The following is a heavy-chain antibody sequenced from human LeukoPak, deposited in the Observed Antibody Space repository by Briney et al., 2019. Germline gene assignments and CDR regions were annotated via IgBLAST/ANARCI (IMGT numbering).Heavy chain of an antibody. J-gene: IGHJ6*02. CDR1: GGSISSYY. D-gene: IGHD6-13*01. CDR3: ARDRARIAAAGTIVTYGMDV. CDR2: INHSGST. V-gene: IGHV4-34*01. Sequence: SETLSLTCTVSGGSISSYYWSWIRQPPGKGLEWIGEINHSGSTNYNPSLKSRVTISVDTSKNQFSLKLSSVTAADTAVYYCARDRARIAAAGTIVTYGMDVWGQGTTVTVSS.